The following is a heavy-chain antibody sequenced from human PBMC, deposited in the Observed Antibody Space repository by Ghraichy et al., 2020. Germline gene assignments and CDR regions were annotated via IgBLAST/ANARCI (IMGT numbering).Heavy chain of an antibody. CDR3: ARWRNYDILTGYYYFDY. Sequence: SVKVSCKASGGTFSSYAISWVRQAPGQGLEWMGGIIPIFGTANYAQKFQGRVTITADESTSTAYMELSSLRSEDTAVYYCARWRNYDILTGYYYFDYWGQGTLVTVSS. CDR2: IIPIFGTA. V-gene: IGHV1-69*13. CDR1: GGTFSSYA. J-gene: IGHJ4*02. D-gene: IGHD3-9*01.